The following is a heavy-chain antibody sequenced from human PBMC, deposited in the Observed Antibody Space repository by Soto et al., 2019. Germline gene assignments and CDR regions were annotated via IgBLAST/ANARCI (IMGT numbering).Heavy chain of an antibody. CDR2: IYYNGTT. D-gene: IGHD3-22*01. V-gene: IGHV4-59*08. CDR1: GGSISSYY. Sequence: PSETLSLTCTVSGGSISSYYWSWIRQPPGKGLEWIGYIYYNGTTNYNPSLKSRVTISIDTSKNQFSLKLSSVTAADTAVYYCARLGTSYYYDSSGYEFDYWGQGTLVTVSS. CDR3: ARLGTSYYYDSSGYEFDY. J-gene: IGHJ4*02.